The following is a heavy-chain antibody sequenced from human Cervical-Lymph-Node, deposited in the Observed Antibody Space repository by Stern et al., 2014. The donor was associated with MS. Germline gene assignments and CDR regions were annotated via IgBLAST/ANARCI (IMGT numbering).Heavy chain of an antibody. V-gene: IGHV4-30-4*01. Sequence: QVQLQESGPGLVKPSQTLSLTCTVSGGSISSGDYYWSWIRQLPGKGLEWIGYIYYSGSTYYNPSLKSRVTISVDTSKNQFSLKLSSVTAADTAVYYCASANCSSTSCPNWFDPWGQGTLVTVSS. CDR1: GGSISSGDYY. D-gene: IGHD2-2*01. CDR2: IYYSGST. J-gene: IGHJ5*02. CDR3: ASANCSSTSCPNWFDP.